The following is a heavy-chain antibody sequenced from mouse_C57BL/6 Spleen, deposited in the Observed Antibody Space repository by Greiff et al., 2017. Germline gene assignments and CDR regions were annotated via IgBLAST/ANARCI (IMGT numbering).Heavy chain of an antibody. CDR3: TGGYYYAMDY. J-gene: IGHJ4*01. V-gene: IGHV6-3*01. CDR2: IRLKSDNYAT. Sequence: EVKLMESGGGLVQPGGSMKLSCVASGFTFSNYWMNWVRQSPEKVLEWVAQIRLKSDNYATHYAESVKGRFTISRDDSKSSVYLQMNNLRAEDTGIYYCTGGYYYAMDYWGQGTSVTVSS. CDR1: GFTFSNYW.